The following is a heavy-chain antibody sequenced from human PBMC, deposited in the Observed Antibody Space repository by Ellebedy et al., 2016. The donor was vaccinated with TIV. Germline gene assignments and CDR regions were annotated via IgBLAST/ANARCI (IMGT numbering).Heavy chain of an antibody. CDR1: GFTFSSYA. CDR3: AREGSGGYYQDY. J-gene: IGHJ4*02. Sequence: GGSLRLSCAASGFTFSSYAMSWVRQAPGKGLEWVSGIRDTGGSTYYADSVKGRFTIARDNAKNSLYLQMNSLKTEDTAVYYCAREGSGGYYQDYWGQGTLVTVSS. CDR2: IRDTGGST. D-gene: IGHD3-22*01. V-gene: IGHV3-23*01.